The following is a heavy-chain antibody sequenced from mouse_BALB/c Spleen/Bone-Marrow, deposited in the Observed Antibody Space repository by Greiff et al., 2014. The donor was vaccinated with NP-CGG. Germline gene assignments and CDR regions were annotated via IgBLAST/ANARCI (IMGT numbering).Heavy chain of an antibody. CDR3: ARDSDWFAY. Sequence: EVQLVESGGGLVQPGGSLRLSCATSGFTSTDNYMTWVRQPPGKALEWLGFIRNKANGYTTEYSASVKGRFTISRDNSQSILYLQMNTLRAEDSATYYCARDSDWFAYWGQGTLVTVSA. CDR2: IRNKANGYTT. CDR1: GFTSTDNY. J-gene: IGHJ3*01. V-gene: IGHV7-3*02.